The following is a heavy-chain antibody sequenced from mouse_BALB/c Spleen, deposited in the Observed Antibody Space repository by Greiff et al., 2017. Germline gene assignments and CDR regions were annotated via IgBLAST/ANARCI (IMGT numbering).Heavy chain of an antibody. D-gene: IGHD1-1*01. CDR3: ARRGYGSSSWFAY. CDR1: GFTFSSFG. CDR2: ISSGSSTI. J-gene: IGHJ3*01. Sequence: EVKLVESGGGLVQPGGSRKLSCAASGFTFSSFGMHWVRQAPEKGLEWVAYISSGSSTIYYADTVKGRFTISRDNPKNTLFLQMTSLRSEDTAMYYCARRGYGSSSWFAYWGQGTLVTVSA. V-gene: IGHV5-17*02.